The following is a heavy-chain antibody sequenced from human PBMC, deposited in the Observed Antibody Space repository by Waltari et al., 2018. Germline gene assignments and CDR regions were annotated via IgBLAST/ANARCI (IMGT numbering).Heavy chain of an antibody. CDR1: GYTFTAYY. CDR3: AREGSHLTTVNDY. D-gene: IGHD4-4*01. CDR2: INPRSGET. V-gene: IGHV1-2*02. Sequence: QEHLVQSGAEVKKHGASVRVSCKASGYTFTAYYIHWVRQAPGQGLEWMGWINPRSGETKHAQKFHGRVTMTRDTSINTAYMELSSLLFDDTAVYYCAREGSHLTTVNDYWGQGTLVIVSS. J-gene: IGHJ4*02.